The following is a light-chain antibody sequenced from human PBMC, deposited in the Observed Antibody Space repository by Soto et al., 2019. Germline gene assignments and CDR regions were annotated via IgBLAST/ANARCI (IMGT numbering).Light chain of an antibody. J-gene: IGKJ4*01. V-gene: IGKV3-20*01. CDR1: QSVSSSY. Sequence: EILLTQSPATLSFSPRERSTLSCKASQSVSSSYLAWYQQKPGQAPRLLIYDASSRATGIPDRFSGGGSGTDFTLTISRLEPEDFAVYYCQQFSSYPLTFGGGTKVDIK. CDR3: QQFSSYPLT. CDR2: DAS.